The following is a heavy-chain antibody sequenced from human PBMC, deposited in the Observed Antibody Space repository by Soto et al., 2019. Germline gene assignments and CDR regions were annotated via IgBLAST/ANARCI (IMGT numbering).Heavy chain of an antibody. D-gene: IGHD5-12*01. Sequence: SETLSLTCTVSGGSISSSSYYWGWIRQPPGKGLEWIGSIYYSGSTYYNPSLKSRVTISVDTSKNQFSLKLSSVTAADTAVYFCARHSPWNYGGPGYIGYDPDWNDAFDIWGQGTMVTVSS. CDR1: GGSISSSSYY. CDR2: IYYSGST. J-gene: IGHJ3*02. CDR3: ARHSPWNYGGPGYIGYDPDWNDAFDI. V-gene: IGHV4-39*01.